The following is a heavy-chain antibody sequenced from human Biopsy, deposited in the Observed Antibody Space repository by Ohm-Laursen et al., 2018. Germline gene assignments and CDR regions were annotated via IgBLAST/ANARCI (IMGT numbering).Heavy chain of an antibody. V-gene: IGHV4-34*01. CDR3: VRGVDYYDPYHYYALDV. D-gene: IGHD3-22*01. CDR2: INHSGRT. J-gene: IGHJ6*02. Sequence: TLSLTCVVYGESFNGYYWSWIRQTPGKGLEWIGEINHSGRTNYNPSLKSRVTISVDTSKNQFSLKVRSVTAADTAVYCCVRGVDYYDPYHYYALDVWGQGTTVTVSS. CDR1: GESFNGYY.